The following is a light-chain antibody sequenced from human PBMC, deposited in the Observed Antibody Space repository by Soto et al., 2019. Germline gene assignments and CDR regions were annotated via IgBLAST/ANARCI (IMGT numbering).Light chain of an antibody. V-gene: IGKV1-9*01. CDR2: AAS. Sequence: ILLTQSPSSLSASVGDRFTITCLASKGIDSSFAWYQEKPWKAPKLLIYAASSLQSGVPSRFSGSGSGTEFTLTISSLQHDDFANYYCQHYKMYYPWTFGQGTKVDIK. CDR3: QHYKMYYPWT. J-gene: IGKJ1*01. CDR1: KGIDSS.